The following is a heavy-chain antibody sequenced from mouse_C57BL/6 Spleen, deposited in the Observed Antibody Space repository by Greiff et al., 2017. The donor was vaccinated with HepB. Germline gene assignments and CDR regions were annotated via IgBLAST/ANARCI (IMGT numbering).Heavy chain of an antibody. Sequence: EVQLQQSGPELVKPGASVKIPCKASGYTFTDYNMDWVKQSHGKSLEWIGDINPNNGGTIYNQKFKGKATLTVDKSSSTAYMELRSLTSEDTAVYYCARGGIYDGYYDYAMDYWGQGTSVTVSS. CDR3: ARGGIYDGYYDYAMDY. CDR1: GYTFTDYN. V-gene: IGHV1-18*01. D-gene: IGHD2-3*01. CDR2: INPNNGGT. J-gene: IGHJ4*01.